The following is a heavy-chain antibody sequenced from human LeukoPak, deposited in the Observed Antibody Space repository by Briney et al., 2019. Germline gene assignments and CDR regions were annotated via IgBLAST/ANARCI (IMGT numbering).Heavy chain of an antibody. Sequence: GASVKVSCKASGYTFTSYGISWVRQAPGQGLEWMGWISAYNGNTNYAQKLQGRVTMTTDTSTSTAYMELRSLRSDDTAVYYCARDQDIVVVLDAFDIWGQGTMVTVSS. CDR2: ISAYNGNT. J-gene: IGHJ3*02. CDR3: ARDQDIVVVLDAFDI. V-gene: IGHV1-18*01. CDR1: GYTFTSYG. D-gene: IGHD2-2*01.